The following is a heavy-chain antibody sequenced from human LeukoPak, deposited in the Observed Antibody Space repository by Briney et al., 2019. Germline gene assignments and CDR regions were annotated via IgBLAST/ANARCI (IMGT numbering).Heavy chain of an antibody. CDR1: IDSFSNYH. J-gene: IGHJ3*02. CDR3: ARDRPNVDSSGYYSRHDAFDI. Sequence: PSETLSLTCAVYIDSFSNYHWNWIRQTPAKGMEWIGEVNESGGTNISPSLRSRVILSVDTSKNQFSLKLSSVTAADTAVYYCARDRPNVDSSGYYSRHDAFDIWGQGTMVTVSS. CDR2: VNESGGT. D-gene: IGHD3-22*01. V-gene: IGHV4-34*01.